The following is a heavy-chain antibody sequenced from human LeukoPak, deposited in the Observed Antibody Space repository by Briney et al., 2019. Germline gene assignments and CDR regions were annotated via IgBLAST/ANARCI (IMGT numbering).Heavy chain of an antibody. CDR1: GFTFSNYW. Sequence: TGGSLRLACAASGFTFSNYWMHWVRQAPGKVLVWVSRINSDGSSTTSADSVKGRFTISRDNAKNTLYLQMNSLRAEDTAVYYCAKGGATVIDYWGQGTLVTVSS. D-gene: IGHD4-17*01. V-gene: IGHV3-74*01. J-gene: IGHJ4*02. CDR2: INSDGSST. CDR3: AKGGATVIDY.